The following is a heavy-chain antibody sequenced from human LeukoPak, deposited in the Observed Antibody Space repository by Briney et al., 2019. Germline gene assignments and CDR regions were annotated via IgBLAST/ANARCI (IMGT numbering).Heavy chain of an antibody. D-gene: IGHD3-10*01. CDR1: GYTFTSYD. CDR3: ARAGSGYYGSGSFYNGYFDY. Sequence: SVKVSCKASGYTFTSYDINWVRQAPGQGLEWMGGIIPMSGTSKYAQRFQGRVTITADKSTGTAYMELSSLRSEDTAMYYCARAGSGYYGSGSFYNGYFDYWGQGTLVTVSS. J-gene: IGHJ4*02. V-gene: IGHV1-69*06. CDR2: IIPMSGTS.